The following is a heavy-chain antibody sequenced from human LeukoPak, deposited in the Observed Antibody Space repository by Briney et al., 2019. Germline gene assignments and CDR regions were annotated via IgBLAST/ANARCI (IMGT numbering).Heavy chain of an antibody. CDR3: ARQHYYDSSGQNWFDP. V-gene: IGHV4-34*12. J-gene: IGHJ5*02. CDR1: GGSLSGYY. D-gene: IGHD3-22*01. Sequence: SESLSLTRAVYGGSLSGYYWSWIRQPPGKGLEWIGEIIHSGSTNYNPSLKSRVTVSVDTSKNQFSLRLSSVTAADTAMYYCARQHYYDSSGQNWFDPWGQGTLVTVSS. CDR2: IIHSGST.